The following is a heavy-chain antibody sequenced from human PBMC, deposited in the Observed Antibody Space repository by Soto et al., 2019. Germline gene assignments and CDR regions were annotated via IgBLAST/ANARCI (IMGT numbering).Heavy chain of an antibody. J-gene: IGHJ4*02. CDR2: IWYDGSNK. V-gene: IGHV3-33*01. CDR3: ARGPHPYSSTLY. Sequence: QVQLVESGGGVVQPGRSLRLSCAASGFTFSSYGMHWVRQAPGKGLEWVAVIWYDGSNKYYADSVKGRFTISRDNSKNTLYLQMNSLRAEDTAVYYCARGPHPYSSTLYWGQGTLVTVSS. CDR1: GFTFSSYG. D-gene: IGHD6-13*01.